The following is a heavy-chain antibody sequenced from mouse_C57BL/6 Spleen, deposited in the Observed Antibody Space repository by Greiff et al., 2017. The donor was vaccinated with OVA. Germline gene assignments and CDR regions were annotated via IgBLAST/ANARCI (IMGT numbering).Heavy chain of an antibody. V-gene: IGHV7-3*01. CDR2: IRNKANGYTT. CDR3: ARSAPGDGFAY. J-gene: IGHJ3*01. Sequence: EVQFQESGGGLVQPGGSLSLSCAASGFTFTDYYMSWVRQPPGKALEWLGFIRNKANGYTTEYSASVKGRFSISSANSQSILYLQMNALRAEDSATYYCARSAPGDGFAYWGQGTLVTVSA. CDR1: GFTFTDYY.